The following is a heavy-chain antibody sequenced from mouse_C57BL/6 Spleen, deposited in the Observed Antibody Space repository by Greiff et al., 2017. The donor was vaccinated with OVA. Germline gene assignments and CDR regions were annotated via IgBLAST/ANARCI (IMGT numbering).Heavy chain of an antibody. Sequence: QVQLKQPGAELVMPGASVKLSCKASGYTFTSYWMHWVKQRPGQGLEWIGEIDPSDSYTNYNQKFKGKSTLTVDKSSSTAYMQLSSLTSEDSAVYYCARRKFDYDWYFDVWGTGTTVTVSS. CDR3: ARRKFDYDWYFDV. D-gene: IGHD2-4*01. J-gene: IGHJ1*03. V-gene: IGHV1-69*01. CDR2: IDPSDSYT. CDR1: GYTFTSYW.